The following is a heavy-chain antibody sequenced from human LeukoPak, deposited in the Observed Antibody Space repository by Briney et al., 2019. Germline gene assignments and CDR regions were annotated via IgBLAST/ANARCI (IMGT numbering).Heavy chain of an antibody. D-gene: IGHD3-10*01. V-gene: IGHV3-48*01. CDR3: ARGDYYGSGSYEPEFDY. Sequence: GGSLRLSCAASGFTFSSYSMNWVRQAPGKGLEWVSYISSSSSTTYYADSVKGRFTISRDNAKNSLYLQMNSLRAEDTAVYYCARGDYYGSGSYEPEFDYWGQGTLVTVSS. CDR1: GFTFSSYS. CDR2: ISSSSSTT. J-gene: IGHJ4*02.